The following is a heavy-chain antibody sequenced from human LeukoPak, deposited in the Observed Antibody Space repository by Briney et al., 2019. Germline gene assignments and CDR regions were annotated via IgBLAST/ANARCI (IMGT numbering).Heavy chain of an antibody. CDR3: ATARRSTVVTLFDY. J-gene: IGHJ4*02. CDR2: IWYGGGNK. V-gene: IGHV3-33*01. D-gene: IGHD4-23*01. Sequence: GRSLRLSCAASGFTSSSYGMHWVRQAPGKGLEWVAVIWYGGGNKYYGDSVKGRFTISRDKSKNTLYLQMNSLRAEDTAVYSCATARRSTVVTLFDYWGQGTLVTVSS. CDR1: GFTSSSYG.